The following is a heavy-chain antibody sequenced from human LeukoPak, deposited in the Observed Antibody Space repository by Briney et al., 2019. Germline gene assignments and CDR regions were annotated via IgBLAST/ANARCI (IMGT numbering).Heavy chain of an antibody. J-gene: IGHJ3*02. D-gene: IGHD3-22*01. Sequence: ASVKVSCKASGYTFTSYGISWVRQAPGQGLEWMGWISAYNGNTNYAQKLQGRVTMTTDTSTSTAYMELRSLRFDDTAVYYCARDEDYYDSSGPDAFDIWGQGTMVTVSS. CDR3: ARDEDYYDSSGPDAFDI. CDR2: ISAYNGNT. V-gene: IGHV1-18*01. CDR1: GYTFTSYG.